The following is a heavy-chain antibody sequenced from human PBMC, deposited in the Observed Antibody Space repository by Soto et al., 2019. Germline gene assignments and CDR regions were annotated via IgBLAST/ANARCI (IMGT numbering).Heavy chain of an antibody. J-gene: IGHJ4*02. Sequence: QVQLQESGPGLVKPSETLSLTCTVSGGSISPYYWSWIRQPPGKGLEWIGYIYYSGSTYYNSSLKSRVTMSLDTSKNPYSLQLSSVTAADLAVYYCAREMVEMATLGYLGSWGQGTLVTVSS. D-gene: IGHD5-12*01. CDR2: IYYSGST. CDR3: AREMVEMATLGYLGS. CDR1: GGSISPYY. V-gene: IGHV4-59*01.